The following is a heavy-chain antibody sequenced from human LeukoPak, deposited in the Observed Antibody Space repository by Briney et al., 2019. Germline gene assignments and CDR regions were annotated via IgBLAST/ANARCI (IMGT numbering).Heavy chain of an antibody. V-gene: IGHV3-66*01. CDR2: IYSGDTT. CDR1: GFTVSTSY. J-gene: IGHJ4*02. D-gene: IGHD3-10*01. Sequence: GGSLRLSCAASGFTVSTSYMSWVRQAPGKGLEWVSVIYSGDTTFYADSVRGKFTISRDNSKNTLYLQMNSLRAEDTAVYYCASILRSSSGYYFDYWGQGTLVTVSS. CDR3: ASILRSSSGYYFDY.